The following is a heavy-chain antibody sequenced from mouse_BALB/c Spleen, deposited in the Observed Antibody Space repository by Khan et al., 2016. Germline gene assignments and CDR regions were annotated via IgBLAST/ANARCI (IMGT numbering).Heavy chain of an antibody. D-gene: IGHD2-12*01. CDR2: IWGDGRT. CDR1: GFSLTGYG. V-gene: IGHV2-6-7*01. CDR3: SSDYDGFAY. Sequence: QVQLKESGPGLVAPSQSLSITCTVSGFSLTGYGVNWVRQPPGNGLEWLGKIWGDGRTDYNSALKSRVSISKDNSKSQVFLKMNSLQTDDTANYYCSSDYDGFAYWGQGTLVIVSA. J-gene: IGHJ3*01.